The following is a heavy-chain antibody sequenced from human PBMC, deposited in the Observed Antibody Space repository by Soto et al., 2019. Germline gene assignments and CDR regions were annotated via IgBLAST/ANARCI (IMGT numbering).Heavy chain of an antibody. D-gene: IGHD6-6*01. CDR3: EKDSITYSRSYDLDH. Sequence: EVQLLESGGGLVQPGGSLRLSCVASGFSFSGFAMSWVRQAPGKGLVWVSSITGTGVSIYYADSVRGRFTISRDNSKNTMYLQMSSMRAEDTDRYECEKDSITYSRSYDLDHWGRGALVTVSS. CDR1: GFSFSGFA. CDR2: ITGTGVSI. V-gene: IGHV3-23*01. J-gene: IGHJ4*02.